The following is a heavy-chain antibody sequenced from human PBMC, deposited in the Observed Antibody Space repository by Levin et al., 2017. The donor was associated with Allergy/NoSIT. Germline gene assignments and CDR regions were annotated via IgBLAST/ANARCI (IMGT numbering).Heavy chain of an antibody. Sequence: SCATSGFTFSSYTMSWVRQAPGKGPEWVAAIGGSTVDTYYGDSVKGRFTISRDNSKTTLFLQMNSLRVEDTALYYCAKEERPAYFDYWGQGTLVTVSS. CDR1: GFTFSSYT. CDR3: AKEERPAYFDY. J-gene: IGHJ4*02. CDR2: IGGSTVDT. V-gene: IGHV3-23*01.